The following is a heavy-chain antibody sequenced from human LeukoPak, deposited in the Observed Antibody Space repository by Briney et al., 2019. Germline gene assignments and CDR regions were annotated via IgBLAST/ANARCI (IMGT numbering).Heavy chain of an antibody. CDR3: AREKVVGGYSYGTYYYYGMDV. V-gene: IGHV3-11*01. Sequence: PGGSLRLSCAASGFTFSDYYMSWIRQAPGKGLEWVSYISSSGSTIYYADSVKGRFTISRDNAKNSLYLQMNSLRAEDTAVYYCAREKVVGGYSYGTYYYYGMDVWGQGTTVTVSS. J-gene: IGHJ6*02. CDR2: ISSSGSTI. D-gene: IGHD5-18*01. CDR1: GFTFSDYY.